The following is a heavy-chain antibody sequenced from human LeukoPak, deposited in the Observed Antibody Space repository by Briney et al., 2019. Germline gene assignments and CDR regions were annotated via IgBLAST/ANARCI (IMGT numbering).Heavy chain of an antibody. V-gene: IGHV4-34*01. D-gene: IGHD3-22*01. CDR2: INHSGST. CDR1: GGSFSGYY. Sequence: SSETLSLTCAVYGGSFSGYYWSWIRQPLGKGLEWIGEINHSGSTNYNPSLKSRVTISVDTSKNQFSLKLSSVTAADTAVYYCARAARRYYYDSSGYDHWGQGTLVTVSS. CDR3: ARAARRYYYDSSGYDH. J-gene: IGHJ4*02.